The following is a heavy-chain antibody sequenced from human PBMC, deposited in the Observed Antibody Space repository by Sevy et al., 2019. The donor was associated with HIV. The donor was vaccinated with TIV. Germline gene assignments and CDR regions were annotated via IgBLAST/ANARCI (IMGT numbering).Heavy chain of an antibody. D-gene: IGHD2-2*03. V-gene: IGHV4-4*07. Sequence: SETLSLNCSVSGDSVPNYYWNWIRQPAGKGLEWIGRIYTTGNTNSGNTNYNPSLKSRVTMSVDTSKNRFSLKLTSVTAADTAVYYCASGRGYSYSLNYWGQGTVVTVSS. CDR3: ASGRGYSYSLNY. CDR1: GDSVPNYY. J-gene: IGHJ4*02. CDR2: IYTTGNTNSGNT.